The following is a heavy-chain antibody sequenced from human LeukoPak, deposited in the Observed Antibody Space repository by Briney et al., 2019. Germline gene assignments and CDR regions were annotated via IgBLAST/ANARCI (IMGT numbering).Heavy chain of an antibody. CDR3: ANKSSGGAFGI. Sequence: SEPLSLTCTLSSGSINIHYGSCIRGSAGEAVEGIGIIYTSGDTNYTPSLKSPVTLSVDTSKKQFSLNLKSVTAADPAVYFCANKSSGGAFGIWGQGTAVVVSS. J-gene: IGHJ3*02. D-gene: IGHD6-25*01. CDR1: SGSINIHY. CDR2: IYTSGDT. V-gene: IGHV4-4*07.